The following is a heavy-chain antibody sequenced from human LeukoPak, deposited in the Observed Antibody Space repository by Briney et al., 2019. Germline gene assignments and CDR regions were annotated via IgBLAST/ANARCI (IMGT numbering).Heavy chain of an antibody. J-gene: IGHJ4*02. D-gene: IGHD6-19*01. V-gene: IGHV4-4*07. Sequence: SETLSLTCTVSGGSISSYYWSWIRQPAGKGLEWIGRIYTSGSTNYNPSLKSRVTMSVDTSKNQVSLQLNSVTPEDTAMYYCARENSRGRFDYWGQGTLVTVSS. CDR2: IYTSGST. CDR3: ARENSRGRFDY. CDR1: GGSISSYY.